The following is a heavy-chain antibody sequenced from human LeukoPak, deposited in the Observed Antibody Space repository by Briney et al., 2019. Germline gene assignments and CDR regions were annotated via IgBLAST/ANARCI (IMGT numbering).Heavy chain of an antibody. V-gene: IGHV1-2*02. CDR1: GYTFTGYY. D-gene: IGHD5-18*01. CDR3: ARDGRILVDTAMGDY. CDR2: INPNSGGT. J-gene: IGHJ4*02. Sequence: GASVKVSCKASGYTFTGYYMHWVRQAPGQGLEWMGWINPNSGGTNYAQKFQGRVIMTRDASISTAYMELSRLRSDDTAVYYCARDGRILVDTAMGDYWGQGTLVTVSS.